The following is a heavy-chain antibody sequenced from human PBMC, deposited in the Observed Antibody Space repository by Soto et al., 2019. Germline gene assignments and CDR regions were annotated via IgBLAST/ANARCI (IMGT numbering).Heavy chain of an antibody. V-gene: IGHV1-18*01. CDR1: GYTFTSYG. Sequence: QVQLVQSGAEVKKPGASVKVSCKASGYTFTSYGISWVRQAPGQGLEWMGWIRAYNGNTNYAQKLQGRGTMTTDTSTRTAYSEMRSLRSDDTAMYYCARGPLRSYDSSGYYAYWGEGTLVTVSS. J-gene: IGHJ4*02. D-gene: IGHD3-22*01. CDR3: ARGPLRSYDSSGYYAY. CDR2: IRAYNGNT.